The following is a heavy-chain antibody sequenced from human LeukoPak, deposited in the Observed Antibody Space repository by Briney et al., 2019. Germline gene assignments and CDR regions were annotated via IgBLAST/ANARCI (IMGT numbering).Heavy chain of an antibody. J-gene: IGHJ4*02. CDR2: IRSEADNYAT. CDR3: TQSNY. CDR1: GFTFSGSP. Sequence: GGSLRLSCAASGFTFSGSPILWVRQASGKGPEWVGRIRSEADNYATAYAASVQGRCTISRDDSKNTAYLQLNSLKTEDTAVYYCTQSNYWGQGALVTVSS. V-gene: IGHV3-73*01.